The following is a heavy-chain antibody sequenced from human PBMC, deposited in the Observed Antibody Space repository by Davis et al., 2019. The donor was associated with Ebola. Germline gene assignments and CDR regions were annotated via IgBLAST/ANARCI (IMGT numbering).Heavy chain of an antibody. CDR1: GLTFSNYW. Sequence: PGGSLRLSCAAPGLTFSNYWMHWVRQAPGKGLVWVSRINRDESGTTYADSVKGRFTISRDNAKNMLYLQIDSLRVEDTAVYYCARYNSAYERADLDYWGQGTLVTVSS. V-gene: IGHV3-74*01. D-gene: IGHD5-12*01. CDR3: ARYNSAYERADLDY. CDR2: INRDESGT. J-gene: IGHJ4*02.